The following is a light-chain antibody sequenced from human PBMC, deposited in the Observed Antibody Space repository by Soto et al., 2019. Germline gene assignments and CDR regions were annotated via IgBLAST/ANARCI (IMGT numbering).Light chain of an antibody. CDR3: QQYCYWPPWT. Sequence: EIVLTQSPATLSVSPGERATLFCRASQSLNSDLAWYQQKPGQAPRLLVYDASTRATGIPARFSGSGSGTEFTLGISSLQSEDFAVYYCQQYCYWPPWTFGQGTKGEIK. V-gene: IGKV3-15*01. J-gene: IGKJ1*01. CDR2: DAS. CDR1: QSLNSD.